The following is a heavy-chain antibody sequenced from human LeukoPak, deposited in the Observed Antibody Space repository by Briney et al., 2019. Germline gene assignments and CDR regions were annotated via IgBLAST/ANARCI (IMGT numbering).Heavy chain of an antibody. Sequence: ASVRVSCKASGYTFTSYYMHWVRQAPGQGLEWMGIINPSGGYTTYAQKFQGRVTMTEDTSTDTAYMELSSLRSEDTAVYYCATDRGLYYMDVWGKGTTVTVSS. V-gene: IGHV1-46*01. CDR3: ATDRGLYYMDV. CDR2: INPSGGYT. D-gene: IGHD3-10*01. CDR1: GYTFTSYY. J-gene: IGHJ6*03.